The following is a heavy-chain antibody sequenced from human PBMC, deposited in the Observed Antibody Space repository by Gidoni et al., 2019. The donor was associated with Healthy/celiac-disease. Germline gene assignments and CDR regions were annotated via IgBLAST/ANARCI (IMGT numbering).Heavy chain of an antibody. CDR1: GLTFSSYE. D-gene: IGHD2-2*01. CDR2: ISSSGSTL. Sequence: EVQLVESGGGLVQPGGSLRLSCAASGLTFSSYEMNWVRQAPGKGLEGVSYISSSGSTLYYADSVKGPFTISRDNAKNSLYRQMNSLRAEDTAVYYCARDYSTAIVVVPAAMAAFDPWGQGSLVTVSS. CDR3: ARDYSTAIVVVPAAMAAFDP. V-gene: IGHV3-48*03. J-gene: IGHJ5*02.